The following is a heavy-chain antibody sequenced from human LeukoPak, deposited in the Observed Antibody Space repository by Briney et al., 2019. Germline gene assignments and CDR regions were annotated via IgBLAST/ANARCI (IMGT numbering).Heavy chain of an antibody. CDR1: GGSISSSSYY. CDR2: IYYSGST. Sequence: NPSETLSLTCTVSGGSISSSSYYWGWIRQPPGKGLEWIGSIYYSGSTYYNPSLKSRVTISVDTSKNQFSLKLSSVTAADTAVYYCARLGYDILTGYFLPFDIWGQGTMVTVSS. D-gene: IGHD3-9*01. J-gene: IGHJ3*02. CDR3: ARLGYDILTGYFLPFDI. V-gene: IGHV4-39*01.